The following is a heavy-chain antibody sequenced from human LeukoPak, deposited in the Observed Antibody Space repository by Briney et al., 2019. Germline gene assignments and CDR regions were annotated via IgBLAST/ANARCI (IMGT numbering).Heavy chain of an antibody. CDR1: GFTVSSNY. V-gene: IGHV3-53*01. J-gene: IGHJ3*02. CDR2: IYSGGST. CDR3: ASAQLRLLSAFDI. Sequence: GGSLRLSCAASGFTVSSNYMSWVRQAPGKGLEWVSVIYSGGSTYYADSVKGRFTISRDNSKNTLYLQMNSLRAEDTAVYYCASAQLRLLSAFDIWGQGTMVTVSS. D-gene: IGHD5-18*01.